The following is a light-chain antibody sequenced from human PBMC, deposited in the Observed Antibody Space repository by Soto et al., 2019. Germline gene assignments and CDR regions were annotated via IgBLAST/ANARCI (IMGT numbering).Light chain of an antibody. CDR1: KLGDKY. CDR2: QHS. V-gene: IGLV3-1*01. Sequence: SYELIQPPSVSVSPGQTASITCSGDKLGDKYTCWYQQKPGQSPVLVIYQHSQRPSGIPERFSGSNSGNTATLTISGTQAMDEADYYCQAWDSSTDVVFGGGTKLTVL. CDR3: QAWDSSTDVV. J-gene: IGLJ2*01.